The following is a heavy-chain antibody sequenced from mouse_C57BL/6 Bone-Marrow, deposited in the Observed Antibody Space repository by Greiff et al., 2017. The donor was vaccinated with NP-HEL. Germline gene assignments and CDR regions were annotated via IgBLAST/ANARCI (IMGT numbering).Heavy chain of an antibody. Sequence: EVQLQQSGAELVRPFPSVKLSCTASFFTIKYYYIHWLNHMPEQGLEWIGWIDPDTGDTEYASKFQGKATITADTSSNTAYLQLSSLTSEDTAVYYCTSAVVAPFAYWGQGTLVTVSA. CDR2: IDPDTGDT. V-gene: IGHV14-4*01. CDR3: TSAVVAPFAY. J-gene: IGHJ3*01. CDR1: FFTIKYYY. D-gene: IGHD1-1*01.